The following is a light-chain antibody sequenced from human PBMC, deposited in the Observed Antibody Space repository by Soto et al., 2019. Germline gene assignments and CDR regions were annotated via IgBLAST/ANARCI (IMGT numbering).Light chain of an antibody. J-gene: IGKJ2*01. V-gene: IGKV3-11*01. Sequence: EIVLTHSPATLSLSPGERATLSCRASQSVSSYLAWYQQKPGQAPRLLIYDASNRATGIPARFSGSGSGTDFTLTISSREPEDFAVYYCQQRSNWPPYTFGQGTKLEIK. CDR1: QSVSSY. CDR2: DAS. CDR3: QQRSNWPPYT.